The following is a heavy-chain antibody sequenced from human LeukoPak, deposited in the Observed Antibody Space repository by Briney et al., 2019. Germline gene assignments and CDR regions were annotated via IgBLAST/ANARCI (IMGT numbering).Heavy chain of an antibody. V-gene: IGHV4-59*12. CDR3: ARDLPYYDILTGYPTSHYYYYYMDV. CDR1: GGSISSYY. Sequence: PSETLSLTCTVSGGSISSYYWSWIRQPPGKGLEWIGEIYHSGSINYNSSLKSRVTISVDKSKNQFSLKLNSVTAADTAVYYCARDLPYYDILTGYPTSHYYYYYMDVWGKGTTVTVSS. J-gene: IGHJ6*03. D-gene: IGHD3-9*01. CDR2: IYHSGSI.